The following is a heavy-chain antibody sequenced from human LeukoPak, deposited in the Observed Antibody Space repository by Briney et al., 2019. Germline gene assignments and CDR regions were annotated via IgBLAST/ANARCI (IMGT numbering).Heavy chain of an antibody. CDR3: AGGHSNYVFDY. J-gene: IGHJ4*02. V-gene: IGHV4-34*01. D-gene: IGHD4-11*01. CDR2: INHSGST. CDR1: GGSFSGYY. Sequence: PSETLSLTCAVYGGSFSGYYWSWIRQPPGKGLEWIGEINHSGSTNYNPSLKSRVTISVDTSKNQFSLKLSSVTAADTAVYYCAGGHSNYVFDYWGQGTLVTVSS.